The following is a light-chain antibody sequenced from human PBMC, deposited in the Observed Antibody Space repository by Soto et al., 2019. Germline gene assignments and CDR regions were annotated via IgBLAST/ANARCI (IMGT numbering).Light chain of an antibody. CDR3: KQYGSSPPYT. CDR1: QSVSSSY. CDR2: GAS. J-gene: IGKJ2*01. V-gene: IGKV3-20*01. Sequence: EIVLTQSPGTLSLSPGERATLSCRASQSVSSSYLAWYQQKPGQAPRLLIYGASSMATGIPDRFSGSGSGTDFTLTISRLEPEDFAVYYCKQYGSSPPYTYGQGTKLEIK.